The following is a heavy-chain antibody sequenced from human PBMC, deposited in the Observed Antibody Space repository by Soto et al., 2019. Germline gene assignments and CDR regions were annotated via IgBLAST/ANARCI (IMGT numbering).Heavy chain of an antibody. J-gene: IGHJ3*02. CDR3: ARVDISSSGRAFDI. V-gene: IGHV4-31*03. CDR2: IYYSGST. D-gene: IGHD6-6*01. Sequence: QVQLQESGPGLVKPSQTLSLTCTVSGGSISSGGYYWSWIRQPPGKGLEWIGYIYYSGSTDYNPSLKSRVTISVDTSKNQFSLKLSSVTDADTAVYYCARVDISSSGRAFDIWGQGTMVTVSS. CDR1: GGSISSGGYY.